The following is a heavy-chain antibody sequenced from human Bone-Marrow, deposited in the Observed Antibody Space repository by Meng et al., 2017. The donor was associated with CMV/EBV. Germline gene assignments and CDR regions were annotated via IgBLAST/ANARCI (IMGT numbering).Heavy chain of an antibody. V-gene: IGHV3-23*01. Sequence: GESLKISCAASGFTFSSYAMSWVRQAPGKGLEWVSAISGSGGSTYYADSVKGRFTIFRDNSKNTLYLQMNSLRAEDTAVYYCARDPRVKSYVVVPAASDYWGQGTMVTVSS. D-gene: IGHD2-2*01. CDR3: ARDPRVKSYVVVPAASDY. CDR1: GFTFSSYA. J-gene: IGHJ4*02. CDR2: ISGSGGST.